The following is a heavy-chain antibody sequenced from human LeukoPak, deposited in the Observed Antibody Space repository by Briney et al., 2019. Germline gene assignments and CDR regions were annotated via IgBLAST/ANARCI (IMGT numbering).Heavy chain of an antibody. D-gene: IGHD3-3*01. J-gene: IGHJ6*03. Sequence: GGSLRLSCAASGFTFSSYSMNWVRQAPGKGLEWVSSISSSSSYIYYADSVKGRFTISRDDAKNSLYLQMNSLRAEDTAVYYCARDALYDFWSGYYTADYYYYYYMDVWGKGTTVTVSS. CDR1: GFTFSSYS. V-gene: IGHV3-21*01. CDR2: ISSSSSYI. CDR3: ARDALYDFWSGYYTADYYYYYYMDV.